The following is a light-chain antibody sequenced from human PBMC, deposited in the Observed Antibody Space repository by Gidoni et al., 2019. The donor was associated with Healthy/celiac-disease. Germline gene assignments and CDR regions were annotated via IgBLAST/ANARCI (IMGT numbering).Light chain of an antibody. V-gene: IGLV2-23*01. CDR2: EGS. Sequence: QSALTQPASESGSPGQSITISCTGTSSDVGSYHLVSWYQQHPGKAPKLMIYEGSKRPSGVSNRFSGSKSGNTASLTISGLQAEDEADYYCCSYAGSSANYVFGTGTKVTVL. CDR3: CSYAGSSANYV. CDR1: SSDVGSYHL. J-gene: IGLJ1*01.